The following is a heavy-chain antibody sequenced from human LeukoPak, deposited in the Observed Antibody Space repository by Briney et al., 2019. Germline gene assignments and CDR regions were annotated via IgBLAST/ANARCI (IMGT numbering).Heavy chain of an antibody. CDR1: GGSMNNYY. Sequence: SETLSLTCTVSGGSMNNYYWSWIRQAPGKGLEWIGYISDSGSTNYNPSLRSRATISVDTSKNQFSLKLSSVTAADTALYYCASVPVAGTQEYWFDPWGQGTLVTVSS. CDR3: ASVPVAGTQEYWFDP. J-gene: IGHJ5*02. D-gene: IGHD6-19*01. CDR2: ISDSGST. V-gene: IGHV4-59*01.